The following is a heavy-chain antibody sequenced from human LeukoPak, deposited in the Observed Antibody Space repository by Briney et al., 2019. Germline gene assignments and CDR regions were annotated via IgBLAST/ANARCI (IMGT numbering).Heavy chain of an antibody. CDR1: GYTFTSYY. CDR2: INAGNGNT. Sequence: ASVNVSCKASGYTFTSYYMHWVRQAPGQRLEWMGWINAGNGNTKYSQKFQGRVTITRDTSASTAYMELSSLRSEGTAVYYCAREAGSGSWSYSYYYYGMDAWGQGTTVTVSS. CDR3: AREAGSGSWSYSYYYYGMDA. D-gene: IGHD6-13*01. J-gene: IGHJ6*02. V-gene: IGHV1-3*01.